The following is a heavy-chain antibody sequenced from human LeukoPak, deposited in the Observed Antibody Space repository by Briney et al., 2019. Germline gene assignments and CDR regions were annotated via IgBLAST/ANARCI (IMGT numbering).Heavy chain of an antibody. CDR1: GGSISRYY. Sequence: SETLSLTCTVSGGSISRYYWSWIRQPPGKGLEWIGYIYYSGSTNYNPSLKSRVTISVDTSKNQFSLKLSSVTAADTAVYYCARGVSPRFLEWLPYNWFDPWGQGTLVTVSS. V-gene: IGHV4-59*01. CDR2: IYYSGST. D-gene: IGHD3-3*01. CDR3: ARGVSPRFLEWLPYNWFDP. J-gene: IGHJ5*02.